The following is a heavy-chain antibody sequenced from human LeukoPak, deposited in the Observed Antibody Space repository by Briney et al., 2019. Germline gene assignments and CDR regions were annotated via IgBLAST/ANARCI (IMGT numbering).Heavy chain of an antibody. CDR3: AEGGYGDYEAVDI. Sequence: PGGSLTLSCSASGFTFSNFALHWVRHAPGMGLEWVAAISYDGSSKYYADSVKGRFTISRDNSKITLYLQMNSLRGEDTAAYYCAEGGYGDYEAVDIWGQGTMVTVSS. D-gene: IGHD4-17*01. V-gene: IGHV3-30-3*02. CDR1: GFTFSNFA. J-gene: IGHJ3*02. CDR2: ISYDGSSK.